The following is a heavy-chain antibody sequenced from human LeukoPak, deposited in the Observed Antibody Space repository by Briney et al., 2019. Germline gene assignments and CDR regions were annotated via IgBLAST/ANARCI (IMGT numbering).Heavy chain of an antibody. CDR3: ARIGRSSGWYYGDFDY. Sequence: ASVKVSCKVSGYTLTEFSMHWVRQAPGKGLEWMGSFDPEDGETIYAQNFQGRVTMTEDTSTDTAYMELTSLRSEDTAVYYCARIGRSSGWYYGDFDYWGQGTLVTVSS. CDR2: FDPEDGET. V-gene: IGHV1-24*01. D-gene: IGHD6-19*01. J-gene: IGHJ4*02. CDR1: GYTLTEFS.